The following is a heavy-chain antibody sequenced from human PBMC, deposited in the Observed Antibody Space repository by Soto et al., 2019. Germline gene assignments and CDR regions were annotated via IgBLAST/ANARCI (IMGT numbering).Heavy chain of an antibody. CDR2: INHSGST. Sequence: SETLSLTCAVYGGSFSGYYWSWIRQPPGKGLEWTGEINHSGSTNYNPSLKSRVTISVDTSKNQFSLKLSSVTAADTAVYYCARKGTPLRYTPLDYWGQGTLVTVSS. V-gene: IGHV4-34*01. J-gene: IGHJ4*02. D-gene: IGHD1-20*01. CDR3: ARKGTPLRYTPLDY. CDR1: GGSFSGYY.